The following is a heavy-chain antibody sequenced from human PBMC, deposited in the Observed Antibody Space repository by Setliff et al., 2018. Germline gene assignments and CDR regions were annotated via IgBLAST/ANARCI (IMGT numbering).Heavy chain of an antibody. Sequence: PSETLSLTCTVSGGSISSGNYYWSWIRQPAGKGLEWIGRVYTTGSTNFNPSLKSRVTISMDTSKNQFSLKVSSVTAADTAVYYCARSFSRREKFLLDYWGQGALVTVSS. V-gene: IGHV4-61*02. J-gene: IGHJ4*02. CDR3: ARSFSRREKFLLDY. CDR1: GGSISSGNYY. CDR2: VYTTGST.